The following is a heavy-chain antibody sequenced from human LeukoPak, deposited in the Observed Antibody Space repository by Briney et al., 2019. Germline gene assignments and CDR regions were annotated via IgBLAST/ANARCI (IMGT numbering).Heavy chain of an antibody. CDR3: ARQSRDGDFDY. J-gene: IGHJ4*02. Sequence: GESLKISCEAYGYSFTSYWIGWVRQMPGKGLEWMGIIYPGDSDTRYSPSFQGQVTISADKSISTAYLQWSSLKASDTAMYYCARQSRDGDFDYWGQGTLVTVSS. D-gene: IGHD5-24*01. CDR1: GYSFTSYW. V-gene: IGHV5-51*01. CDR2: IYPGDSDT.